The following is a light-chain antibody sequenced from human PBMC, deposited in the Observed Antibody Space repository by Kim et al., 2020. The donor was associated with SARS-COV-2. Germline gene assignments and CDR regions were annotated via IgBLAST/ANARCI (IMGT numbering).Light chain of an antibody. CDR3: HQRSNWHPALT. Sequence: PAERAATPPRSTRQVLSCFTWCPQKPAQAPGLLIYDASTRAASITARFSGSGSETDFDLAISSLRQEDYAVFYCHQRSNWHPALTFGGGTKVDIK. CDR1: RQVLSC. J-gene: IGKJ4*01. V-gene: IGKV3-11*01. CDR2: DAS.